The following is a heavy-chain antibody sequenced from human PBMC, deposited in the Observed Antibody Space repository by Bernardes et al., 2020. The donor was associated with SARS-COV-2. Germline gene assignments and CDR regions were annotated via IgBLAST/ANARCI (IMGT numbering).Heavy chain of an antibody. J-gene: IGHJ4*02. V-gene: IGHV3-9*01. Sequence: GGSLRLSCAASGFTFDDYAMHWVRQAPGKGLEWVSGISWNSGSIGYADSVKGRFTISRDNAKNSLYLQMNSLRAEDTALYYCAKAFDSTKSGSGDYWGQGTLVTVSS. CDR1: GFTFDDYA. CDR2: ISWNSGSI. CDR3: AKAFDSTKSGSGDY. D-gene: IGHD2-2*01.